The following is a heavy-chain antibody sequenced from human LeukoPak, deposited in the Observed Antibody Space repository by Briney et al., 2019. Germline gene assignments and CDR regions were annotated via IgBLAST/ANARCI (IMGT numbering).Heavy chain of an antibody. CDR3: ARALGD. J-gene: IGHJ4*02. V-gene: IGHV3-74*01. Sequence: GGSLRLSCAASGFTFSSYWMHWVRQAPGKGLVWVSRINREGSSTSYADSVKGRFTISRDNAKNTLYLQMNSLRAEDTAVYYCARALGDWGQGTLVTVST. D-gene: IGHD3-3*02. CDR1: GFTFSSYW. CDR2: INREGSST.